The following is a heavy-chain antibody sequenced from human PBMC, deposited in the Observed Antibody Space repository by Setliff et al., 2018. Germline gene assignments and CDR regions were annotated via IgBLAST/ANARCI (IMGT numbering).Heavy chain of an antibody. V-gene: IGHV1-69*06. CDR3: ARSITIFGVVEPHMDV. CDR2: IIPIFGTA. D-gene: IGHD3-3*01. CDR1: GGTFSSYA. J-gene: IGHJ6*03. Sequence: SVKVSCKASGGTFSSYAISWVRQAPGQGLEWMGRIIPIFGTANYAQKFQGRVTITADKSTSTAYMELSSLRTEDTAVYYCARSITIFGVVEPHMDVWGKGTTVTVSS.